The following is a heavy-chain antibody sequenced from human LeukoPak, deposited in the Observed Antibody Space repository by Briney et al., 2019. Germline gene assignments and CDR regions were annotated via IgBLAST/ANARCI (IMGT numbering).Heavy chain of an antibody. V-gene: IGHV4-30-4*01. CDR2: IYYSGST. CDR3: VREGAVTSYFDY. Sequence: SETLSLTCTVSGGSISSGDYYWSWLRQPPGKGLEWIGYIYYSGSTYYNPSLKSRVTISVDTSKNQFSLKLSSVTTADTAVYYCVREGAVTSYFDYWGQGTL. J-gene: IGHJ4*02. D-gene: IGHD4-17*01. CDR1: GGSISSGDYY.